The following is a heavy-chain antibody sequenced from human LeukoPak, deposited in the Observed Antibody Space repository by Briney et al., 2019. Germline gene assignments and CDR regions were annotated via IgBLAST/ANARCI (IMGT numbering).Heavy chain of an antibody. V-gene: IGHV1-69*13. Sequence: GASVKVSCKASGGTFSSYAISWVRQAPGQGLEWMGGIIPIFGTANYAQKFQGRVTITADESTSTAYMELSSLRSEDTAVYYCARNPYYYDSSGSYLDYWGQGTLVTVSS. CDR2: IIPIFGTA. CDR3: ARNPYYYDSSGSYLDY. CDR1: GGTFSSYA. D-gene: IGHD3-22*01. J-gene: IGHJ4*02.